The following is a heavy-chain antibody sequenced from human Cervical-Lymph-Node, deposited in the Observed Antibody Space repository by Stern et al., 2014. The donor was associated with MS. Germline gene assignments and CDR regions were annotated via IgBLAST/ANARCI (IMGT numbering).Heavy chain of an antibody. CDR2: IKGKSDGGTA. J-gene: IGHJ4*02. CDR1: GFTFNNAW. D-gene: IGHD3-22*01. V-gene: IGHV3-15*01. Sequence: VQLVESGGGLVKPGGSLRLSCAASGFTFNNAWMSWVRQAPGKGLEWVGRIKGKSDGGTADYSAPVQGRYTISRDASKTTLYLQMNSLKIEDTAVYYCTARGYFFDNSGYYSFDYWGQGTLVTVSS. CDR3: TARGYFFDNSGYYSFDY.